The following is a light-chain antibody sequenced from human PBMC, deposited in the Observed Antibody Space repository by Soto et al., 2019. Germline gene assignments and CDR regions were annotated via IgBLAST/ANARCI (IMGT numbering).Light chain of an antibody. CDR2: GAS. CDR3: HQCAGSPRT. V-gene: IGKV3-20*01. J-gene: IGKJ4*01. Sequence: EIVLTQSPGTLSLSPGERATLSCRASQSVSSNCLVWYQQKPGQAPRLLIYGASSRATVIPNRFSGSGSGTDFTLPTSRLEPEDFAVYYCHQCAGSPRTFGGGTKVESK. CDR1: QSVSSNC.